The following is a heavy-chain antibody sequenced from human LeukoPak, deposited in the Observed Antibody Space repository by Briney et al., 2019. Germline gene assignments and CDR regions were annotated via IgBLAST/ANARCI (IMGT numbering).Heavy chain of an antibody. CDR3: ARGTPFDSSGYHYYFDY. CDR2: IIPIFGIA. Sequence: ASVKVSCKASGGTFSSHAISWVRQAPGQGLEWMGGIIPIFGIANYAQKFQGRVTITADESTSTAYMELSSLRSEDTAVYYCARGTPFDSSGYHYYFDYWGQGTLVTVSS. J-gene: IGHJ4*02. CDR1: GGTFSSHA. D-gene: IGHD3-22*01. V-gene: IGHV1-69*13.